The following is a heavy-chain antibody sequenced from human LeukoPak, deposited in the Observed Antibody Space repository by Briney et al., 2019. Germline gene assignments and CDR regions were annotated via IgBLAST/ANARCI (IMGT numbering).Heavy chain of an antibody. CDR2: IKQDGSEK. D-gene: IGHD6-19*01. CDR1: GFTFSSYW. V-gene: IGHV3-7*01. J-gene: IGHJ4*02. Sequence: GGSLRLSCVASGFTFSSYWMSWVRQAPGKGLEWVANIKQDGSEKYYVDSVKGRFTISRDNAKNSLYLQMNSLRGEDTAVYYCARVGSGWSLDYWGQGTLVTVSS. CDR3: ARVGSGWSLDY.